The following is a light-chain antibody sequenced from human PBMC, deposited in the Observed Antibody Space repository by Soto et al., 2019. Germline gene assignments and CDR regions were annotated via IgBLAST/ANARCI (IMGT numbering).Light chain of an antibody. Sequence: DIQLTQSPSFLSASVGDRVTITCRASQGISSYLAWYQQKPGKAPKLLIYAASTLQSGVPSRFSGSGSGTEFTLTISSLHPEDFPTYYCQQLNSYPLTFGGGPKVEIK. V-gene: IGKV1-9*01. CDR1: QGISSY. J-gene: IGKJ4*01. CDR2: AAS. CDR3: QQLNSYPLT.